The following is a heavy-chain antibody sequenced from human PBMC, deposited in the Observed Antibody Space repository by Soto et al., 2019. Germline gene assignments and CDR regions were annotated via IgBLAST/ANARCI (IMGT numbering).Heavy chain of an antibody. V-gene: IGHV1-69*02. D-gene: IGHD2-21*02. CDR1: GGTFSSYT. CDR3: ERCGGDCYADYYYYGMDV. CDR2: IIPILGIA. Sequence: QVQLVQSGAEVKKPGSSVKVSCKASGGTFSSYTISWVRQAPGQGLEWMGRIIPILGIANYAQKFQGRVTITADKSTSTAYMELSSLRSEDTAVYYCERCGGDCYADYYYYGMDVWGQGTTVTVSS. J-gene: IGHJ6*02.